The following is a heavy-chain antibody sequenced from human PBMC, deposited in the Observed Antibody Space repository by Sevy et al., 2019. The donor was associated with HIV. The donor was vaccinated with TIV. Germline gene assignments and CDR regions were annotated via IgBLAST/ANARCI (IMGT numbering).Heavy chain of an antibody. J-gene: IGHJ5*02. D-gene: IGHD2-8*01. CDR1: GGSVSSDNYY. CDR2: IYHLGST. CDR3: AGEAGYCSNGVCYTGWFDP. Sequence: SETLSLTCAVSGGSVSSDNYYWTWIRQHPGKGLEWIGYIYHLGSTSSNPSLKSRVTLSVDTSQNQFSLKLRSVTAADTAIYFCAGEAGYCSNGVCYTGWFDPWGQGTLVTVSS. V-gene: IGHV4-31*11.